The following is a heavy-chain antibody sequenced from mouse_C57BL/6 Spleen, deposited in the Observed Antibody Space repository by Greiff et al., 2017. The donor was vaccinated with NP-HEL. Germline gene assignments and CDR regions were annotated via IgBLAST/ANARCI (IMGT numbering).Heavy chain of an antibody. J-gene: IGHJ4*01. Sequence: GGGLVQPKGSLTLSCAASGFTFNTYAMHWVRQAPGKGLEWVARIRSKSSNYATYYADSVKDRFTISRDDSQSMLYLQMNNLKTEDTAMYYCVREHSSGYNYAMDYWGQGTSVTVSS. D-gene: IGHD3-2*02. CDR3: VREHSSGYNYAMDY. V-gene: IGHV10-3*01. CDR1: GFTFNTYA. CDR2: IRSKSSNYAT.